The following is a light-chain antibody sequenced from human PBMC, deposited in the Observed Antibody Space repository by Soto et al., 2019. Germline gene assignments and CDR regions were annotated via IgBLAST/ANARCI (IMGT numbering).Light chain of an antibody. V-gene: IGLV2-14*01. Sequence: QSALTQPASVSGSPGQSITISCTGTSSDIGGYNSVSWYQQHPGKAPKLVIYAVSNRPSGVSSRFSGSKSGNTASLTMSGLQAEDEADYYCCSYAGSSTYYVFGTGTKVTVL. J-gene: IGLJ1*01. CDR3: CSYAGSSTYYV. CDR1: SSDIGGYNS. CDR2: AVS.